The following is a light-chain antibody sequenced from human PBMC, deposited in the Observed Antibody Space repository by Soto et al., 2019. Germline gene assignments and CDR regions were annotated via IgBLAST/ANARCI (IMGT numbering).Light chain of an antibody. CDR3: AAWDDSLNGYV. Sequence: QSVLTQPPSASGTPGQRVPISCSGSSSNIGINTVNWYQQLPGAAPKLLIYTNNQRPSGVPDRFSASKSGTSASLAISGLQSEDEADYYCAAWDDSLNGYVFGTGTKVTVL. J-gene: IGLJ1*01. V-gene: IGLV1-44*01. CDR1: SSNIGINT. CDR2: TNN.